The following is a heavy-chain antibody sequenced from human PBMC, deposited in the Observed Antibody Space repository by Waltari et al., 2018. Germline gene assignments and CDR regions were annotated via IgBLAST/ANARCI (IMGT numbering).Heavy chain of an antibody. J-gene: IGHJ4*02. CDR2: IYWNDDK. CDR3: AHRRTIYYFDY. Sequence: QITLKESGPTLVKPTQTLTMTCTFSGFSPSTSGVGVGWIRQPPGQARAWLALIYWNDDKRYSPSLKSRLTITKDTSKNQVVLTMTNVDPVDTATYYCAHRRTIYYFDYWGQGTLVTVSS. V-gene: IGHV2-5*01. CDR1: GFSPSTSGVG. D-gene: IGHD1-1*01.